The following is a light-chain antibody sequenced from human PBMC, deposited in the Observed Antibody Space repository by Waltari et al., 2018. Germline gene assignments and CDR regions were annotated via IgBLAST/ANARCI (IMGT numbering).Light chain of an antibody. CDR3: VLFYSGAYV. J-gene: IGLJ1*01. V-gene: IGLV7-46*01. CDR2: DTS. Sequence: QAVVTQEPSLTVSPGGTVTLTCGSSTGSVTRGHYPYWPQQKPGQAPTTLNYDTSTKHSWTPARLSGSLLGGKAALTRSGAQPEDGAEYYCVLFYSGAYVFGTGTKVTVL. CDR1: TGSVTRGHY.